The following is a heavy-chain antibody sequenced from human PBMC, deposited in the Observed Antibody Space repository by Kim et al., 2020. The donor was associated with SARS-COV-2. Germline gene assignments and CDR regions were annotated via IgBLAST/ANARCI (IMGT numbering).Heavy chain of an antibody. V-gene: IGHV3-21*01. Sequence: GGSLRLSCAASGFTFSSYSMNWVRQAPGKGLEWVSSISSSSSYIYYADSVKGRFTISRDNAKNSLYLQMNSLRAEDTAVYYCARDVWADYYGSGSYYNLLYYYYYGMDVWGQGTTVTVSS. CDR2: ISSSSSYI. CDR3: ARDVWADYYGSGSYYNLLYYYYYGMDV. D-gene: IGHD3-10*01. CDR1: GFTFSSYS. J-gene: IGHJ6*02.